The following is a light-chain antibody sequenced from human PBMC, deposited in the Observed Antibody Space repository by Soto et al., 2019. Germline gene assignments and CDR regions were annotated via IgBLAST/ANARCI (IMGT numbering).Light chain of an antibody. J-gene: IGLJ1*01. CDR2: GNG. Sequence: QSVLPQPPSVSGAPGQRGTLSFTGSSSNIGAGHDVHWYQQLPGTAPKLLIYGNGNRPSGVPDRFSGSKSGTSASLAITGLQADDEADYYCQSYDSSLSGSEVFGTGTKVAVL. CDR3: QSYDSSLSGSEV. CDR1: SSNIGAGHD. V-gene: IGLV1-40*01.